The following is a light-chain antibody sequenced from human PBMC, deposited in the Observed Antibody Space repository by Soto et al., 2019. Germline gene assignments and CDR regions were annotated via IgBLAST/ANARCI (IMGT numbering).Light chain of an antibody. Sequence: DIPMTQSPSTLSAFVGDRVTITCRATQTIGSWLAWYQQKPGEAPQLLIYKASNLESGVPSRFSGSGSGTDFTLTISSLQPDDFATYYCQQYNSYPLTFGGGTKVEIK. CDR1: QTIGSW. CDR2: KAS. CDR3: QQYNSYPLT. J-gene: IGKJ4*01. V-gene: IGKV1-5*03.